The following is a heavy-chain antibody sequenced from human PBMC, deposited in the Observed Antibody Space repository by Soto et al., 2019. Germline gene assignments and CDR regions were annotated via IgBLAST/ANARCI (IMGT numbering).Heavy chain of an antibody. Sequence: GGSLRLSCAASGFTFSSYAMSWVRQAPGKGLEWVAAITDNGSNTYYADSVKGRFTISRDNSKNTLYLQMNSLRAEDTAVYYCAKIERQYCSSTSCYVEAFDIWGQGTMVTVSS. D-gene: IGHD2-2*01. CDR3: AKIERQYCSSTSCYVEAFDI. CDR2: ITDNGSNT. CDR1: GFTFSSYA. V-gene: IGHV3-23*01. J-gene: IGHJ3*02.